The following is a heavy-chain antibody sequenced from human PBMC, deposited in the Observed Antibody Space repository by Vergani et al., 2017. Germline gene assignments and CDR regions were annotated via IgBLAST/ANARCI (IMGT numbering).Heavy chain of an antibody. V-gene: IGHV3-9*01. D-gene: IGHD6-6*01. CDR3: AKGVEQLVGWFDP. CDR1: GFSFGDYA. CDR2: VSWYSGSI. Sequence: EVQLVESGGGLVQPGRSLRLSCAASGFSFGDYAMHWVRQGPGKGLEWVSGVSWYSGSIGYADSVMGRFTISRDNAKNSLYLQMNSLRAEDTALYYCAKGVEQLVGWFDPWGQGTLVTVSS. J-gene: IGHJ5*02.